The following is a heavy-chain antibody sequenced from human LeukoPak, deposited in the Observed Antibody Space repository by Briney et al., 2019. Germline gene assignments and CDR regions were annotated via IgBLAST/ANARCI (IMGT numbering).Heavy chain of an antibody. D-gene: IGHD4-11*01. Sequence: GGSLRLSCAASGFTFSSHAMGWVRQAPGKGLEWVSAISGSGESTYYADSVKGRFTISRDNSKNTLYLQMNSLRAGDTAVYYCARDELYTVTTEHFDYWGQGTLVTVSS. CDR1: GFTFSSHA. CDR3: ARDELYTVTTEHFDY. CDR2: ISGSGEST. J-gene: IGHJ4*02. V-gene: IGHV3-23*01.